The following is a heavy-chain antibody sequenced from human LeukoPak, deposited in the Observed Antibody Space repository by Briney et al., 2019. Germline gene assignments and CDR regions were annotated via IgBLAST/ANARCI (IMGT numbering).Heavy chain of an antibody. V-gene: IGHV3-64*02. CDR3: ARELDGSGSFDH. Sequence: GGSLRLSCAASGFTFSRYTMHWVRQAPGKRLEYFSAISSNGRSTYYADSVKGRFTLSRDNSKNTLYLQMGSLRIEDTAVYYCARELDGSGSFDHWGQGTLVTVSS. CDR2: ISSNGRST. D-gene: IGHD3-10*01. J-gene: IGHJ4*02. CDR1: GFTFSRYT.